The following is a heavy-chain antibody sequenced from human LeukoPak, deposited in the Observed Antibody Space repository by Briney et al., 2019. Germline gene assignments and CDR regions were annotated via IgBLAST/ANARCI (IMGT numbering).Heavy chain of an antibody. CDR3: ARVAPYYYDSSGYSSHYFDY. D-gene: IGHD3-22*01. Sequence: GGSLRLSCAASGFTFRNYAMSWVRQAPGKGLEWVANIKQDGSEKYYVDSVKGRFTISRDNAKSSLYLQMNGLRAEDTAVYFCARVAPYYYDSSGYSSHYFDYWGQGILVTVSS. V-gene: IGHV3-7*03. CDR2: IKQDGSEK. J-gene: IGHJ4*02. CDR1: GFTFRNYA.